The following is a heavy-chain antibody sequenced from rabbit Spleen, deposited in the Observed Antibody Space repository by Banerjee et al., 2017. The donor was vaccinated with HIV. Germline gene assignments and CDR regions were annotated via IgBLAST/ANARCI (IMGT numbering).Heavy chain of an antibody. V-gene: IGHV1S40*01. CDR2: IYAGGGVGT. D-gene: IGHD1-1*01. CDR3: ARDPNYASGHYIYSF. J-gene: IGHJ4*01. Sequence: VESGGDLVKPGASLTLTCTASGVSFSISYYMCWVRQAPGKGLEWIACIYAGGGVGTYYATWAKGRFTISKTSSTTVTLQLNSLTAADTATYFCARDPNYASGHYIYSFWGPGTLVTVS. CDR1: GVSFSISYY.